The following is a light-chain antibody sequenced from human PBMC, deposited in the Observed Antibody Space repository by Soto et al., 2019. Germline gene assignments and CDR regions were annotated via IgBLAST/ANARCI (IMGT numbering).Light chain of an antibody. Sequence: EILLTQSPCTLSLSPGERATLSCRASQSVNSNSLAWFQLKPGHAPRVLIYGASSRATGIPDRFSGSGSGTDFTLTIRRLEHEDFAVYYCQQWFTFGPGTKVDIK. CDR2: GAS. V-gene: IGKV3-20*01. J-gene: IGKJ3*01. CDR3: QQWFT. CDR1: QSVNSNS.